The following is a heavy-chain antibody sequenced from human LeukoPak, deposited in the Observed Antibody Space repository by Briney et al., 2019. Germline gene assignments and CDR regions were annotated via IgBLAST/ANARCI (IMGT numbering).Heavy chain of an antibody. CDR3: ARSPTSWYFDY. CDR2: IRYHGSDK. CDR1: GFTFSGSG. V-gene: IGHV3-30*02. Sequence: GESLRLSCAASGFTFSGSGMHWVRQAPGKGLEWVAFIRYHGSDKYHADSVKGRFTISRDNSKNTLYLQMNSLRPEDTSVYYCARSPTSWYFDYWGQGTLVTVSS. J-gene: IGHJ4*02. D-gene: IGHD2-2*01.